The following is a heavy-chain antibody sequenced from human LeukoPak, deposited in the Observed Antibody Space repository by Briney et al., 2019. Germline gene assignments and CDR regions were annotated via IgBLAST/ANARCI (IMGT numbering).Heavy chain of an antibody. CDR2: VDPRDGDT. CDR3: ATYQTDF. J-gene: IGHJ4*02. CDR1: GYTFTDYY. V-gene: IGHV1-69-2*01. D-gene: IGHD2-2*01. Sequence: ASVKVSCKASGYTFTDYYIHWVQQAPGKGLEWMGRVDPRDGDTIYAKKFQGRITISADTSTDTAYMEMSSLTSEDTAVYYCATYQTDFWGPGTLVTVSS.